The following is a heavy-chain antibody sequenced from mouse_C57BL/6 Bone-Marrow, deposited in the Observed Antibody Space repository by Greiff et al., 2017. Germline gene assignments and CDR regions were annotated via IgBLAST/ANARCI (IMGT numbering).Heavy chain of an antibody. V-gene: IGHV1-42*01. J-gene: IGHJ3*01. Sequence: VQLQQSGPELVKPGASVKISCKASGYSFTGYYMNWVKQSPEKSLEWIGEINPSTGGTTYNQKFKAKATLTVDKSSSTAYMQLTSLTAEDSAVYYCARRGYDYDPAWFAYWGQGTLVTVSA. CDR1: GYSFTGYY. CDR2: INPSTGGT. CDR3: ARRGYDYDPAWFAY. D-gene: IGHD2-4*01.